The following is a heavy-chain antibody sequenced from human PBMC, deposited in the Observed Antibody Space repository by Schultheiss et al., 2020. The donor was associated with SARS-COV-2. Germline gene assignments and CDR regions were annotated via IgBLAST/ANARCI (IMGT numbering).Heavy chain of an antibody. Sequence: GGSLRLSCAASGFTFSSYAMHWVRQAPGKGLEWVAVISYDGSNKYYADSVKGRFTISRDNSKNTLYLQMNSLRAEDTAVYYCARDSQVPTVTTGWFDPWGQGTLVTVSS. CDR1: GFTFSSYA. J-gene: IGHJ5*02. CDR2: ISYDGSNK. D-gene: IGHD4-17*01. V-gene: IGHV3-30-3*01. CDR3: ARDSQVPTVTTGWFDP.